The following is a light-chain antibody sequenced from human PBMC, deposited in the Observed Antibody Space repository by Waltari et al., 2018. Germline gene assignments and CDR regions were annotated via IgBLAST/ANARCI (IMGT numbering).Light chain of an antibody. Sequence: EIVLTQSPGTVSLSPGERATLSCRASQRVNSNYLAWYQQKPGQAPRLLIFRSTNRPTGIPDRFSGSWSWTDFTLTISRLDPEDFAVYYCQQYASSPFTFGQGTKLEMK. CDR1: QRVNSNY. CDR2: RST. V-gene: IGKV3-20*01. J-gene: IGKJ2*01. CDR3: QQYASSPFT.